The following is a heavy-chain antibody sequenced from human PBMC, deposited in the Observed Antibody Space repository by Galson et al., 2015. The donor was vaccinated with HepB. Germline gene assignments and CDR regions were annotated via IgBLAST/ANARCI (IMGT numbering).Heavy chain of an antibody. V-gene: IGHV3-21*01. J-gene: IGHJ4*02. D-gene: IGHD2-8*02. CDR2: IDSSNNYI. CDR3: ARAMPGNTGGLPAGY. Sequence: SLRLSCAASGFTFSTYSMNWVRQAPGKGLEWVSSIDSSNNYIYYADSLKGRFTISRDNAKNSLYLQMNGLRAEDTAVYYCARAMPGNTGGLPAGYWGQGTLVTVSS. CDR1: GFTFSTYS.